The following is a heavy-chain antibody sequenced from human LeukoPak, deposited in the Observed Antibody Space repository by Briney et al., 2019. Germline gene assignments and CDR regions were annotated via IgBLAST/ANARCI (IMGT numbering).Heavy chain of an antibody. V-gene: IGHV1-2*02. CDR2: INPNSGGT. Sequence: ASVKVYCKASGYTFTGYYMHWVRQAPGQGLEWMGWINPNSGGTNYAQKFQGRVTMTRDTSISTAYMELSRLRSDDTAVYYCARDLGIAARYFHYWGQGTLVTVSS. D-gene: IGHD6-6*01. CDR3: ARDLGIAARYFHY. CDR1: GYTFTGYY. J-gene: IGHJ4*02.